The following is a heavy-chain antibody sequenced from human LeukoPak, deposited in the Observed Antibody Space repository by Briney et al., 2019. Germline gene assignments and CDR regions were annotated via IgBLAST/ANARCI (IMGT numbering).Heavy chain of an antibody. CDR1: GGSISSGGYS. CDR3: ARFGGNGVYFDY. J-gene: IGHJ4*01. CDR2: IYHSGST. D-gene: IGHD4-23*01. Sequence: PSETLSLTCAVSGGSISSGGYSWSWIRQPPGKGLEWIGYIYHSGSTYYNPSLKSRVTISVDRSKNQFSLKLSSVTAADTAVYYCARFGGNGVYFDYWGQEPWSPSPQ. V-gene: IGHV4-30-2*01.